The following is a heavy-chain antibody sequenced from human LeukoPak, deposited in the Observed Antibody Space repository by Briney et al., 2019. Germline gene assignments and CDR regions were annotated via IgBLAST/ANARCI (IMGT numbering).Heavy chain of an antibody. Sequence: GRSLRLSCAASGFTYDDYAMHWVRQAPGKGLEWVSGISWNSGSIGYADSVKGRFTISRDNAKNSLYLQMNSLRAEDTAVYYCAKGGPIVGATSYYFDYWGQGTLVTVSS. D-gene: IGHD1-26*01. CDR2: ISWNSGSI. CDR3: AKGGPIVGATSYYFDY. J-gene: IGHJ4*02. V-gene: IGHV3-9*01. CDR1: GFTYDDYA.